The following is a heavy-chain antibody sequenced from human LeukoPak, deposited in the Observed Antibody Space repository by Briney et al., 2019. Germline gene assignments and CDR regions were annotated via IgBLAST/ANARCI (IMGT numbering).Heavy chain of an antibody. Sequence: SETLSLACTVSGYSISSGYYWGWIRQPPGKGLEWIGSIYHSGSTYYNPSLKSRVTISVDTSENQFSLKLSSVTAADTAVYYCARAVYGDYEVWGQGTLVTVSS. CDR1: GYSISSGYY. V-gene: IGHV4-38-2*02. CDR2: IYHSGST. J-gene: IGHJ4*02. CDR3: ARAVYGDYEV. D-gene: IGHD4-17*01.